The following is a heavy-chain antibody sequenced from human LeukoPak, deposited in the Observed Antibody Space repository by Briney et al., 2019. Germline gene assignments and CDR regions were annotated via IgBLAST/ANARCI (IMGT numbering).Heavy chain of an antibody. V-gene: IGHV4-34*01. D-gene: IGHD4-11*01. CDR3: ARVVTYAFDI. Sequence: GSLRLSCAASGFTFSDYYMSWIRQAPGKGLEWIGEIYHSGSTNYNPSLKSRVTISVDKSKNQFSLKLSSVTAADTAVYYCARVVTYAFDIWGQGTMVTVSS. CDR1: GFTFSDYY. CDR2: IYHSGST. J-gene: IGHJ3*02.